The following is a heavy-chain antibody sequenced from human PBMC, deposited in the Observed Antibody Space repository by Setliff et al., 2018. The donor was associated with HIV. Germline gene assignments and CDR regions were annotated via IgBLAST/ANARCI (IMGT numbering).Heavy chain of an antibody. D-gene: IGHD5-12*01. Sequence: GGLRLSCAASGFTFDRYWMHWVRQAPGKGLVWVSRVSSDGTSKTYADSVKGRFTISRDNAKNTLYLQMNSLRAEDTGVYYCHSGYDTEEQSYFDYWGQGTLVTVSS. CDR2: VSSDGTSK. CDR3: HSGYDTEEQSYFDY. CDR1: GFTFDRYW. V-gene: IGHV3-74*01. J-gene: IGHJ4*02.